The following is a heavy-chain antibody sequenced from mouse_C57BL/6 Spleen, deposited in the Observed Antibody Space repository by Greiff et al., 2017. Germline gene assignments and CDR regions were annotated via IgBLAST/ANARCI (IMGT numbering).Heavy chain of an antibody. D-gene: IGHD2-13*01. CDR1: GFTFSDYG. Sequence: EVMLVESGGGLVKPGGCLKLSCAASGFTFSDYGIHWVRQAPEKGLEWVAYISSGSSTVYYAAPVKGRFTFSRDNAKNTVFLQITSLRSGEKAMYYGANDGDCGGYYAMDYWGQGTSVTVSS. J-gene: IGHJ4*01. V-gene: IGHV5-17*01. CDR3: ANDGDCGGYYAMDY. CDR2: ISSGSSTV.